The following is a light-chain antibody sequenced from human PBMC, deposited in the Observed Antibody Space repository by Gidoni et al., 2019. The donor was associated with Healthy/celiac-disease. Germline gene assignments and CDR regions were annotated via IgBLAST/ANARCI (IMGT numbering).Light chain of an antibody. CDR1: NLGDKY. Sequence: SCQLTHPPSVSVSTGQTASITCSGDNLGDKYACWYQQKPGQSPVLVIYQDSKRPSGIPERFSGSNSGNTATLTISGTQAMDEADYYCQAWDSSSEVFGGGTKLTVL. CDR3: QAWDSSSEV. CDR2: QDS. V-gene: IGLV3-1*01. J-gene: IGLJ2*01.